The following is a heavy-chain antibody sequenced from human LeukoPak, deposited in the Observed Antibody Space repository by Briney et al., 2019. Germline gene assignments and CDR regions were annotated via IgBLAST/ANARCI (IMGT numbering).Heavy chain of an antibody. CDR3: ARDRSIAARGWFDP. Sequence: PSETLSLTCTVSGGSISSSSYYWGWIRQPPGTGLEWIGSIYYSGSTYYNPSLKSRVTISVDTSKNQFSLKLSSVTAADTAVYYCARDRSIAARGWFDPWGQGTLVTVSS. CDR2: IYYSGST. V-gene: IGHV4-39*07. D-gene: IGHD6-6*01. CDR1: GGSISSSSYY. J-gene: IGHJ5*02.